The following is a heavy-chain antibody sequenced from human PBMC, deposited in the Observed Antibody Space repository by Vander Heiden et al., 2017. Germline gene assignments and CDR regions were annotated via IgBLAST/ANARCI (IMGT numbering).Heavy chain of an antibody. CDR3: ARIHDYGDYLPYYFDY. D-gene: IGHD4-17*01. CDR2: IFSNDEK. Sequence: LSNARMGVSWIRQPPGRALEWLAHIFSNDEKSYSTSLKSRLTISKDTSKSQVVLTMTNMDPVDTATYYCARIHDYGDYLPYYFDYWGQGTLVTDSS. V-gene: IGHV2-26*01. CDR1: LSNARMG. J-gene: IGHJ4*02.